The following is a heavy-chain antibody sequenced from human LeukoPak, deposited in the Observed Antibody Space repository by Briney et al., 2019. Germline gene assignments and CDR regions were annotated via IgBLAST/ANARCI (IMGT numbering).Heavy chain of an antibody. Sequence: GGSLRLSCAASGFTFSSYAMSWVRQAPGKGLEWVSTISDSGGSTYYADSVKGRFPISRDNSKSTLYLQMTSLRAEDTAVYYCAREYCTTTSCYHAGFDPWGQGTLVTVSS. CDR3: AREYCTTTSCYHAGFDP. J-gene: IGHJ5*02. CDR2: ISDSGGST. D-gene: IGHD2-2*01. CDR1: GFTFSSYA. V-gene: IGHV3-23*01.